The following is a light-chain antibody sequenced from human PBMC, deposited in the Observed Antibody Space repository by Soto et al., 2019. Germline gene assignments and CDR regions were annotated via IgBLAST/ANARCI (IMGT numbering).Light chain of an antibody. Sequence: EIVLTQSPDTLSLSPGERATLSCRASQSVRSSLAWYQQKPGQAPRLLIYDASNRATGIPARFSGSGSGTDFPLTISSLEPEDFAVSYGQQRSNWPPEVTFGPGTKVDIK. CDR1: QSVRSS. J-gene: IGKJ3*01. CDR3: QQRSNWPPEVT. V-gene: IGKV3-11*01. CDR2: DAS.